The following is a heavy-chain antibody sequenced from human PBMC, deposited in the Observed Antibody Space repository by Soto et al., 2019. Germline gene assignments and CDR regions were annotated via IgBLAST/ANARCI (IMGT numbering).Heavy chain of an antibody. V-gene: IGHV4-39*01. Sequence: ETLSLTCTVSGGSISSSSYYWGWIRQPPGKGLEWIGSIYYSGSTYYNPSLKSRVTISVDTSKNQFSLKLSSVTAADTAVYYCARPRTAVNRQDFWSGYYGYYYYGMDVWGQGTTVTVSS. CDR3: ARPRTAVNRQDFWSGYYGYYYYGMDV. J-gene: IGHJ6*02. CDR1: GGSISSSSYY. CDR2: IYYSGST. D-gene: IGHD3-3*01.